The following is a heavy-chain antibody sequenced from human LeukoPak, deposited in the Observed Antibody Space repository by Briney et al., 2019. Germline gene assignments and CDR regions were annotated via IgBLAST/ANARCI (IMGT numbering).Heavy chain of an antibody. Sequence: ASVKVCCKASGYTFTSYYMHWVRQAPGQGLEWMGIINPSGGSTSYAQKFQGRVTMTRDTSTSTVYMELSSLRSEDTAVYYCARESSSGCIDYWGQGTLVTVSS. CDR2: INPSGGST. V-gene: IGHV1-46*01. CDR3: ARESSSGCIDY. D-gene: IGHD3-22*01. J-gene: IGHJ4*02. CDR1: GYTFTSYY.